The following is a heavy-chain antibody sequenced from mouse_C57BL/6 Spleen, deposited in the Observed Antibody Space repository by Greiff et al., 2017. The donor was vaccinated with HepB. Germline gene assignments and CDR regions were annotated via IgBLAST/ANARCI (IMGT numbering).Heavy chain of an antibody. CDR2: IYPGDGDT. D-gene: IGHD1-1*01. V-gene: IGHV1-82*01. CDR1: GYAFSSSW. CDR3: AVSTTVVATDY. Sequence: QVQLQQSGPELVKPGASVKISCKASGYAFSSSWLNWVKQRPGKGLEWIGRIYPGDGDTNYNGKFKGKATLTADKSSSTAYMQLSSLTSEDSAVYFCAVSTTVVATDYWGQGTTLTVSS. J-gene: IGHJ2*01.